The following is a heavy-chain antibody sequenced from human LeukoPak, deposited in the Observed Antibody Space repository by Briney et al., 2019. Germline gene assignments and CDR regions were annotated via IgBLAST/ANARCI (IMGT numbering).Heavy chain of an antibody. CDR1: GYTFTSYG. V-gene: IGHV1-18*01. Sequence: GASVKVSCKASGYTFTSYGISWVRQAPGQGLEWMGWISAYNGSTNYAQKLQGRVTMTTDTSTSTAYMELRSLRSDDTAVYYCARVQLVHYYYYYMDVWGKGTTVTVSS. CDR3: ARVQLVHYYYYYMDV. J-gene: IGHJ6*03. D-gene: IGHD6-13*01. CDR2: ISAYNGST.